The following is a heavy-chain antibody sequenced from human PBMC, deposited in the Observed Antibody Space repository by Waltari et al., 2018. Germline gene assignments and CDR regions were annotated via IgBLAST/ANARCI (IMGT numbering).Heavy chain of an antibody. CDR3: ARIGYSSSCFDY. CDR2: IKQDGSQK. Sequence: EVQLVESGGGLVQPGGSLRLSCAASGFTFSSYWMSWVRQAPGTGLEWVANIKQDGSQKYYVDAVKGQFTISRDNARNSVYLQMNSLRADDTAVYYCARIGYSSSCFDYWGQGTLVIVSS. CDR1: GFTFSSYW. V-gene: IGHV3-7*03. D-gene: IGHD6-13*01. J-gene: IGHJ4*02.